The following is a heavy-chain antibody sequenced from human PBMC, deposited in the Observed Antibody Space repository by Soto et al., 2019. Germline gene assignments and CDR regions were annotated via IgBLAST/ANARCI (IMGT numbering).Heavy chain of an antibody. Sequence: QVQLVQSGAEVKKPGASVKVSCQASGYTFTSYGISWVRQAPGQGLEWMGWISAYNGNTNYAQKLQGRVTMTTDTSTSTAYRELRSLRSDDTAVYYCARVQAATLRMGWFDPWGQGTLVTVSS. CDR2: ISAYNGNT. D-gene: IGHD2-15*01. CDR1: GYTFTSYG. V-gene: IGHV1-18*01. J-gene: IGHJ5*02. CDR3: ARVQAATLRMGWFDP.